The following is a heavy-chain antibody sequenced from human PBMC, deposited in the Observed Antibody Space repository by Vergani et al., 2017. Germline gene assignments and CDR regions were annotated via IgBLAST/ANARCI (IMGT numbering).Heavy chain of an antibody. CDR3: ASGIYGHSSGWGLTQRRDYFDS. Sequence: QVQLEESGPGLVKPSETLSLTCTVSGGSISFYYWTWIRQSAGEGLGWIGRPDPSGTNKYNSSLNSRVTMSVYTSKNQFSLKLTSVTAAATAVDYCASGIYGHSSGWGLTQRRDYFDSWGQGTLVTVSS. J-gene: IGHJ4*02. CDR1: GGSISFYY. V-gene: IGHV4-4*07. CDR2: PDPSGTN. D-gene: IGHD6-19*01.